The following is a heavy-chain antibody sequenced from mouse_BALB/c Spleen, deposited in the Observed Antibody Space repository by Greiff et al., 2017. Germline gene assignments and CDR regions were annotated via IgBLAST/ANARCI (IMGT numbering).Heavy chain of an antibody. CDR2: ISSGGSYT. CDR1: GFTFSSYA. CDR3: ARQLAGLEFAY. V-gene: IGHV5-9-3*01. D-gene: IGHD4-1*01. J-gene: IGHJ3*01. Sequence: EVKLMESGGGLVKPGGSLKLSCAASGFTFSSYAMSWVRQTPEKRLEWVATISSGGSYTYYPDSVKGRFTISRDNAKNTLYLQMSSLRSEDTAMYYCARQLAGLEFAYWGQGTLVTVSA.